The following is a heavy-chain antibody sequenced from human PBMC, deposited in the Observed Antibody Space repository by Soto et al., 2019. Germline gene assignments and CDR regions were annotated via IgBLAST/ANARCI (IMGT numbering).Heavy chain of an antibody. V-gene: IGHV3-21*01. CDR2: ISSSSSYI. J-gene: IGHJ6*03. Sequence: GGSLRLSCAASGFTFSSYSMNWVRQAPGKGLEWVSSISSSSSYIYYADSVKGRFTISRDNAKNSLYLQMNSLRAEDTAVYYCARGTMTTVFWYYYYYMDVWGKGTTVTVSS. CDR3: ARGTMTTVFWYYYYYMDV. D-gene: IGHD4-4*01. CDR1: GFTFSSYS.